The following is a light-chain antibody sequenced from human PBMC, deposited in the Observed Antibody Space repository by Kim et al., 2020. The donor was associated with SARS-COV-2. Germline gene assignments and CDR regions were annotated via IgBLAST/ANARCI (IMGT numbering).Light chain of an antibody. CDR1: QNVLSSSNNKDY. CDR2: SAS. V-gene: IGKV4-1*01. Sequence: ATINCKSSQNVLSSSNNKDYLAWYQQKPGQPPKLLIYSASTRASGVPDRFSDSGSGTDFTLTISSLQAEDVAVYYCQQYYTTPLTFGQGTKLEI. J-gene: IGKJ1*01. CDR3: QQYYTTPLT.